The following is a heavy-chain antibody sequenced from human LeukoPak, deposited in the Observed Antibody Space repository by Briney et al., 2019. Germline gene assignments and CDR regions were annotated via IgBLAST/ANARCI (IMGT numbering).Heavy chain of an antibody. CDR3: ASHYYDSSGSFSAFGI. V-gene: IGHV3-74*01. CDR1: GFTFSSYW. J-gene: IGHJ3*02. Sequence: GGSLRLSCAASGFTFSSYWMNWVRQAPGKGLVWVSRIASDGSSTSYADSVKGRFTISRDNAKNTLYLQMNSLRAEDTAVYYCASHYYDSSGSFSAFGIWGQGTMVTVSS. CDR2: IASDGSST. D-gene: IGHD3-22*01.